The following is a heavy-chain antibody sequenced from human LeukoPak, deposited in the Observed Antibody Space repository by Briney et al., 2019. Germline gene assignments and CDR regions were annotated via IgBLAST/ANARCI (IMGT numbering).Heavy chain of an antibody. J-gene: IGHJ4*02. CDR1: GFTLSSYW. V-gene: IGHV3-74*01. D-gene: IGHD1-26*01. Sequence: GGSLRLSCAASGFTLSSYWMHWVRQPPGKGRVWVSRINSDGSSTSYADSVKGRFTVSRDNAKNTLYLQMSSLRAEDTAVYFCARGSYYSFSDCWGQGTLVTASS. CDR3: ARGSYYSFSDC. CDR2: INSDGSST.